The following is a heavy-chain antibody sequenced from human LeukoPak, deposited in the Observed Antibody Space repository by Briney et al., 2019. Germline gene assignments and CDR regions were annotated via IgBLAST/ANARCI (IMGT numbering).Heavy chain of an antibody. Sequence: ASVKVSCKASGYTFTSYAMNWVRQAPGQGLEWMGWINTNTGNPTYAQGFTGRFVFSLDTSVSTAYLQISSLKAEDTAVYYCARDWTTVTTTSDYYYYYYGMDVWGQGTTVTVSS. CDR1: GYTFTSYA. CDR3: ARDWTTVTTTSDYYYYYYGMDV. CDR2: INTNTGNP. V-gene: IGHV7-4-1*02. J-gene: IGHJ6*02. D-gene: IGHD4-17*01.